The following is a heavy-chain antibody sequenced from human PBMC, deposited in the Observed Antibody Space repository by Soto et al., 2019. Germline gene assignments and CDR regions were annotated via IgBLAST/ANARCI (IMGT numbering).Heavy chain of an antibody. D-gene: IGHD4-17*01. V-gene: IGHV4-39*02. CDR2: IYYSGST. Sequence: SDTLSLTCTVSGGSISSSGYYWGWIRQPPGKGLEWIGSIYYSGSTYYNPSLKSRVTISVDTSKNQFSLKLSSVTAADTAVYYCARENYGDYVHPWSHYYYYMDVWGKGTTVTVSS. CDR3: ARENYGDYVHPWSHYYYYMDV. CDR1: GGSISSSGYY. J-gene: IGHJ6*03.